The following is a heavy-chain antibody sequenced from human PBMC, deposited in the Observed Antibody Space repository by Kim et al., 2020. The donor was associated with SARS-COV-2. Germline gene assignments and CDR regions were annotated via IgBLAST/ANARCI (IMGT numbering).Heavy chain of an antibody. CDR3: ARDHRGYYGSGTQPTYYYYYGMDV. V-gene: IGHV3-53*01. J-gene: IGHJ6*02. CDR2: IYSGGST. D-gene: IGHD3-10*01. CDR1: GFTVSSNY. Sequence: GGSPRLSCAASGFTVSSNYMSWVRQAPGKGLEWVSVIYSGGSTYYADSVKGRFTISRDNSKNTLYLQMNSLRAEDTAVYYCARDHRGYYGSGTQPTYYYYYGMDVWGQGTTVTVSS.